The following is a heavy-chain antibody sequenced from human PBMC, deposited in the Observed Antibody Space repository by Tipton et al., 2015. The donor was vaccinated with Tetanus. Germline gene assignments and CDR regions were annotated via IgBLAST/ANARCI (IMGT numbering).Heavy chain of an antibody. Sequence: TLSLTCSVSGGSISSYFWSWIRQSPGQGPEWIGLIYYSGGTSYNPSLKSRVTISVDTSKNQLSLKLTSVTAADTAVYYCATMTPVDWYFDLWGRGTLVTVSS. CDR2: IYYSGGT. CDR1: GGSISSYF. J-gene: IGHJ2*01. CDR3: ATMTPVDWYFDL. D-gene: IGHD4-23*01. V-gene: IGHV4-59*01.